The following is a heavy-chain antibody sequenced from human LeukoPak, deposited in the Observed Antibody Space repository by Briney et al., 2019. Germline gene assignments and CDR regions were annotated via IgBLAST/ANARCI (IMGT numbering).Heavy chain of an antibody. J-gene: IGHJ4*02. CDR2: IKSRADGGTT. Sequence: GGSLRLSCAASGFTFSNAWMNWVRQTPGKGLEWVGRIKSRADGGTTDYAAPVKGRFTISRDDSKNTLYLQMNSLKTEDTAVYYCTTVRDRTHLFTGRWGQGTLVTVSS. CDR1: GFTFSNAW. V-gene: IGHV3-15*07. D-gene: IGHD1/OR15-1a*01. CDR3: TTVRDRTHLFTGR.